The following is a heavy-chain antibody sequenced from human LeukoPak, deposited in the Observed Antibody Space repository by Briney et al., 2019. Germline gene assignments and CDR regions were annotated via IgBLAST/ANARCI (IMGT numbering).Heavy chain of an antibody. CDR2: IYYSGST. V-gene: IGHV4-59*01. CDR3: ARVGGNYDILTGYYKAEYFQH. CDR1: GGSISSYY. Sequence: PSETLSLTCTVSGGSISSYYWSWIRQSPGKGLEWIGYIYYSGSTNYNPSLKSRVTISVDTSKNQFSLKLSSVTAADTAVYYCARVGGNYDILTGYYKAEYFQHWGQGTLVTVSS. J-gene: IGHJ1*01. D-gene: IGHD3-9*01.